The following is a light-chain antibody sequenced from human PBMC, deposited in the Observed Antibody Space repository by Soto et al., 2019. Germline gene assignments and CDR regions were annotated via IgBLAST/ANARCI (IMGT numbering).Light chain of an antibody. CDR3: QQYENWPPYT. CDR1: QSVRSN. V-gene: IGKV3-15*01. J-gene: IGKJ2*01. Sequence: EIEMTQFPATLSVSPGERATLSCRASQSVRSNLAWYQQKPGQAPRLLIYAASTRATGVPARFSGSGSGTEFNLTISSLQSEDFAVYYCQQYENWPPYTFGQGTKLEIK. CDR2: AAS.